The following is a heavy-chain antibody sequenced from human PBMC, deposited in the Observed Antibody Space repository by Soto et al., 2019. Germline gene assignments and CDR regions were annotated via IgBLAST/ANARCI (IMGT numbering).Heavy chain of an antibody. D-gene: IGHD3-10*01. J-gene: IGHJ4*02. Sequence: SETLSLTCTVSGGSISSSSYYWGWIRRPPGKGLEWIGSIYYSGSPYYNPSLKSRVTISVDTSKNQFSLKLSSVTAADTAVYYCARQTNYYGSGSYQYYFDYWGQGTPVTVSS. V-gene: IGHV4-39*01. CDR2: IYYSGSP. CDR3: ARQTNYYGSGSYQYYFDY. CDR1: GGSISSSSYY.